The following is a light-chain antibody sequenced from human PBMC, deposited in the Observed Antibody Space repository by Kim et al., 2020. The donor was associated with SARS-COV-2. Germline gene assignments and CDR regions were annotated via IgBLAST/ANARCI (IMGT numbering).Light chain of an antibody. Sequence: NFMLTQPHSVSESPGKTVTISCTRSSGSIASNYVQWYQQRPGSAPTTVIYDDNQRPSGVPDRFSVSIDTSSNSASLTISGLKTEDEADYYCQSYGGSLWVFGGGTQLTVL. CDR1: SGSIASNY. J-gene: IGLJ3*02. CDR3: QSYGGSLWV. V-gene: IGLV6-57*03. CDR2: DDN.